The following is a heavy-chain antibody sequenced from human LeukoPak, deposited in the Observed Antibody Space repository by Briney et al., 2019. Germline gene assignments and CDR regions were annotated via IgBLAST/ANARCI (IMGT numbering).Heavy chain of an antibody. V-gene: IGHV1-2*02. D-gene: IGHD3-22*01. Sequence: ASVKVSCKASGYTFTGYYMHWVRQAPGQGLEWMGWINPNSGGTNYAQKFQGRVTMTRDTSISTAYMELSRLRSDDTAVYYCAREGAVSYYDSSGYPTTYYYYYMDVWGKGTTVTVSS. CDR2: INPNSGGT. J-gene: IGHJ6*03. CDR1: GYTFTGYY. CDR3: AREGAVSYYDSSGYPTTYYYYYMDV.